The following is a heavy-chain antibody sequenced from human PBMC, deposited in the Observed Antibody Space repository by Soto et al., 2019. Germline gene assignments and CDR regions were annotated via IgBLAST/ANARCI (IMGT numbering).Heavy chain of an antibody. CDR2: IYYSGST. D-gene: IGHD6-19*01. Sequence: SETLSLTCSVSGGSIDSSSYFWGWVRQPPGKGLEWIGSIYYSGSTYYNPSLRSRVTISVDTSKNQFSLKLSSVTAADTAVFYCARHYSSGSRNWFDPWGQGTLVTVSS. V-gene: IGHV4-39*01. CDR1: GGSIDSSSYF. J-gene: IGHJ5*02. CDR3: ARHYSSGSRNWFDP.